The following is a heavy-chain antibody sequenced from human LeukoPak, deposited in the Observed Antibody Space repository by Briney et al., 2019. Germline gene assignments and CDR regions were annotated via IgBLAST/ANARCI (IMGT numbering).Heavy chain of an antibody. CDR1: GYSISSGYY. D-gene: IGHD6-19*01. Sequence: SETLSLTCTVSGYSISSGYYWGWIRQPPGKGLEWIGSIYHSGSTYYNPSLKSRVTISVDTSENQFSLKLSSVTAADTAVYYCAKRGSSGWYFDYWGQGTLVTVSS. J-gene: IGHJ4*02. V-gene: IGHV4-38-2*02. CDR2: IYHSGST. CDR3: AKRGSSGWYFDY.